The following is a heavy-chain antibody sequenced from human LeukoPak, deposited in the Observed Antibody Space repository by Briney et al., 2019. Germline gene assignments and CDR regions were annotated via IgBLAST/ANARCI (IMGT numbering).Heavy chain of an antibody. V-gene: IGHV1-8*01. CDR1: GYTFTIYD. J-gene: IGHJ5*02. CDR2: VNPDSGNT. D-gene: IGHD4-17*01. Sequence: ASVKVSCKASGYTFTIYDINWVRQAAGQGLEWMGWVNPDSGNTDFAQKFQGRVTMTRNTSISTAYMELSSLTSEDTAVYYCAVHLPGDYLDPWGQGTLVTVSS. CDR3: AVHLPGDYLDP.